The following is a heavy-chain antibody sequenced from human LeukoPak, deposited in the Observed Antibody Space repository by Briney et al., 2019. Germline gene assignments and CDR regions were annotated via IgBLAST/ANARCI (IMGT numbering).Heavy chain of an antibody. CDR3: ARGPVAGNFDY. CDR1: GGSISSGSYY. D-gene: IGHD6-19*01. CDR2: IYTSGST. J-gene: IGHJ4*02. Sequence: SETLPLTCTASGGSISSGSYYWSWIRQPAGKGLEWIGRIYTSGSTNYNPSLKSRVTISVDTSKNQFSLKLSSVTAADTAVYYCARGPVAGNFDYWGQGTLVTVSS. V-gene: IGHV4-61*02.